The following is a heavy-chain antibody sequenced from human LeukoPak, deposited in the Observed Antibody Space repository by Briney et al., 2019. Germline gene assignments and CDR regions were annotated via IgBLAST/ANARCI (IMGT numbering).Heavy chain of an antibody. J-gene: IGHJ3*02. CDR1: GFTFSSYA. V-gene: IGHV3-30-3*01. Sequence: GGSLRLSCAASGFTFSSYAMHWVRQAPGKGLEWVAVISYDGSNKYYADSVKGRFTISRDNSKNTLYLQMNSLRAEDTAVYYCARGSRGHAFDIWGQGTMVTVSS. D-gene: IGHD3-10*01. CDR3: ARGSRGHAFDI. CDR2: ISYDGSNK.